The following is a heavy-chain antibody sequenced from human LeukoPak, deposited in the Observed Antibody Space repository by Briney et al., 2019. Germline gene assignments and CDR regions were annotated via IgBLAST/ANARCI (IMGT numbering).Heavy chain of an antibody. CDR2: IYYSGST. D-gene: IGHD6-13*01. Sequence: SETLSLTCTASGVSISTTGYYWAWIRQPPGKGLEWIASIYYSGSTYYNSSLKSRVTISVDTSRNQFSLKLSSVTAADTALYYCASDKGYSNNYFDYWGQGTLVTVSS. CDR3: ASDKGYSNNYFDY. J-gene: IGHJ4*01. CDR1: GVSISTTGYY. V-gene: IGHV4-39*01.